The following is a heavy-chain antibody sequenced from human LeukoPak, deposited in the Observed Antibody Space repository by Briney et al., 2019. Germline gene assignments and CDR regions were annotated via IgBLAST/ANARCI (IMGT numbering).Heavy chain of an antibody. Sequence: GGSLRLSCAASGFTVSNNYMSWVRQAPGKGLEWVSVIYSGGSTYYADSVKGRFTISRDNSKNTLYLQMNSLRAENTAVYYCARDDIAVAGQDYWGQGTLVTVSS. CDR2: IYSGGST. CDR1: GFTVSNNY. V-gene: IGHV3-66*01. J-gene: IGHJ4*02. CDR3: ARDDIAVAGQDY. D-gene: IGHD6-19*01.